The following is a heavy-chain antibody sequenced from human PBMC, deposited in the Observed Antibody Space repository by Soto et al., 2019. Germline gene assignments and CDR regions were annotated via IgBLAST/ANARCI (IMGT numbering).Heavy chain of an antibody. CDR2: ISGSGGST. D-gene: IGHD6-13*01. V-gene: IGHV3-23*01. CDR1: GFTFSNYA. J-gene: IGHJ4*02. Sequence: EVQLLESGGGLVQPGGSLRLSCAASGFTFSNYAVTWVRQAPGKGLEWVSTISGSGGSTYYADSVRGRVTISRDNSKNTLYLQTNSLRAEDTAVYYCAKDQGSSWYEIDYWGQGTLVTVSS. CDR3: AKDQGSSWYEIDY.